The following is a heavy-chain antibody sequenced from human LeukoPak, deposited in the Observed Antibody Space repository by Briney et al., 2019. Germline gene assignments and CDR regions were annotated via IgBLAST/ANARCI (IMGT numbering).Heavy chain of an antibody. J-gene: IGHJ4*02. V-gene: IGHV3-74*01. CDR1: GFTFSNFW. CDR2: INSDGSST. Sequence: SGGSLRLSCAASGFTFSNFWMHWVRQTPGKGLVWVSRINSDGSSTTYADSVKGRFTISRDNAKNTLYLQMNSLRAEDTAVYYYARDVWGTFDYWGQGTLVTVSS. D-gene: IGHD1/OR15-1a*01. CDR3: ARDVWGTFDY.